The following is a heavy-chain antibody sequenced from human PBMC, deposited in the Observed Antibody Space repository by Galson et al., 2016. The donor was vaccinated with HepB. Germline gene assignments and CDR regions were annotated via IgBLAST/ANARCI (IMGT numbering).Heavy chain of an antibody. Sequence: SETLSLTCAVYGGSFSSYYWTWIRQPPGKGLEWIGEINLSGNTNYNPSLKSRVSISLDTSKNQFSLRVGSVTAADTGVYYCARVQKGVVVTWFYYCVDVWGKGTTVTVSS. CDR3: ARVQKGVVVTWFYYCVDV. CDR2: INLSGNT. V-gene: IGHV4-34*01. J-gene: IGHJ6*03. CDR1: GGSFSSYY. D-gene: IGHD2-21*02.